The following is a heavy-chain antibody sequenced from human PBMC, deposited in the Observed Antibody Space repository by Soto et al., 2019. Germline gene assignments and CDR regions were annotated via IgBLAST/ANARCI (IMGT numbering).Heavy chain of an antibody. CDR1: GYTLTELS. CDR2: FDPEDGET. Sequence: GASVKVSCKVSGYTLTELSMHWVRQAPGKGLEWMGGFDPEDGETIYAQKFQGRVTMTEDTSTDTAYMELSSLRSEDTAVYYCAIHGDYYDSSGYYPYDAFDIWGQGTMVTVSS. D-gene: IGHD3-22*01. V-gene: IGHV1-24*01. CDR3: AIHGDYYDSSGYYPYDAFDI. J-gene: IGHJ3*02.